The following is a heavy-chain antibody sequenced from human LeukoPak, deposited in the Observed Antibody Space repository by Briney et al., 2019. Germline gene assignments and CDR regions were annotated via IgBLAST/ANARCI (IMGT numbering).Heavy chain of an antibody. Sequence: GGSLRLSCEASGFSFNGHWMHWVRHAPGKGLVWVSVINGDGSTISYADSLKGRFTISRDNAKNRLYLQMNSLGAEDTAVYYCASTIGSAGTQYWGQGTLVTVSS. CDR2: INGDGSTI. CDR1: GFSFNGHW. V-gene: IGHV3-74*01. D-gene: IGHD6-13*01. CDR3: ASTIGSAGTQY. J-gene: IGHJ4*02.